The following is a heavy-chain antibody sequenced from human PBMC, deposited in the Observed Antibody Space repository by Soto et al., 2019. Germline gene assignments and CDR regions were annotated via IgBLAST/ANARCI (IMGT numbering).Heavy chain of an antibody. Sequence: SETLSLTCTVSGDSVKSGSFYWSWIRQPPGKGLEWIGYIYYTGRTSYNPSLESRVTMSIDPSKNHFALNLTSVTAADTAIYYCARDSTAFSFDYWGQGALVTVSS. V-gene: IGHV4-61*03. CDR2: IYYTGRT. CDR1: GDSVKSGSFY. D-gene: IGHD2-2*01. J-gene: IGHJ4*02. CDR3: ARDSTAFSFDY.